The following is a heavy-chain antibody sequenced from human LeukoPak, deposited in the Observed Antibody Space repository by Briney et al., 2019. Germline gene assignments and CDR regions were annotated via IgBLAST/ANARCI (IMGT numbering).Heavy chain of an antibody. CDR3: TRDRGYGGNSPLGY. CDR2: ISYDGNNK. D-gene: IGHD4-23*01. Sequence: PGGSLRLSCAASGFTFSNYAMHWVRQAPGKGLEWVAAISYDGNNKYYADSAKGRFTVSRENPKITLYLQIIRLRTEDTAVYYCTRDRGYGGNSPLGYWGQGTLVTVSS. CDR1: GFTFSNYA. J-gene: IGHJ4*02. V-gene: IGHV3-30-3*01.